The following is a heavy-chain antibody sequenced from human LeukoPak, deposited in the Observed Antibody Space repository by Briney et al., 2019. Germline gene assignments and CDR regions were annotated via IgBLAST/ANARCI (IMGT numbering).Heavy chain of an antibody. Sequence: GGSLRLSCAASGFTFSSYWMHWVRQAPGKGLVWVSRINSDGSSTCYADSVKGRFTISRDNAKNTLYLQMNSLRAEDTTVYYCARDHLSSASSLDYYYYYYMQVWGKGTTVTISS. CDR2: INSDGSST. J-gene: IGHJ6*03. CDR3: ARDHLSSASSLDYYYYYYMQV. D-gene: IGHD6-19*01. V-gene: IGHV3-74*01. CDR1: GFTFSSYW.